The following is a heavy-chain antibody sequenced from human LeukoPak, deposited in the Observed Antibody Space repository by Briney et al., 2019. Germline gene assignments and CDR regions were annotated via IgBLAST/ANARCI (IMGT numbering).Heavy chain of an antibody. CDR3: ARAYYYGSGSYDY. V-gene: IGHV4-34*01. Sequence: PSETLSLTCAVYGGSFSGYYWSWIRQPPGKGLEWIGEINHSGSTNYNPSLKSRVTISVDTSKNQFSLKLSSVTAADTAMYYCARAYYYGSGSYDYWGQGTLVTVSS. CDR1: GGSFSGYY. D-gene: IGHD3-10*01. J-gene: IGHJ4*02. CDR2: INHSGST.